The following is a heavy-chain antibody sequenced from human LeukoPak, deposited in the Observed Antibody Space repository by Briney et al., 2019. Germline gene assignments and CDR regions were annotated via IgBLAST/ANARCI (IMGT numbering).Heavy chain of an antibody. CDR1: GFTFSSYA. J-gene: IGHJ6*03. CDR2: ISSSSSTI. Sequence: GGSLRLSCAASGFTFSSYAMSWDRQAPGKGLEWVSYISSSSSTIYYADSVKGRFTISRDNAKNSLYLQMNSLRAEDTAVYYCAKDGGEYYDILTGYYPRLYYMDVWGKGTTVTISS. V-gene: IGHV3-48*01. CDR3: AKDGGEYYDILTGYYPRLYYMDV. D-gene: IGHD3-9*01.